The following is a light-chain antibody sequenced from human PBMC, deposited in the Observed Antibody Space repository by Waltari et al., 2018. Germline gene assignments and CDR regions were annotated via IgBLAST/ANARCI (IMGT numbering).Light chain of an antibody. V-gene: IGKV1-NL1*01. Sequence: DIQMTQPPSSLSASVGDRVTIYCRASQGISNSLAWYQQKPGKAPKLLVYAASRLEGGVPSRFSGRGSGTDYTLTINSLQPEDFATYYCQQYYSTLLTFGGGTKVEIK. CDR3: QQYYSTLLT. CDR1: QGISNS. CDR2: AAS. J-gene: IGKJ4*01.